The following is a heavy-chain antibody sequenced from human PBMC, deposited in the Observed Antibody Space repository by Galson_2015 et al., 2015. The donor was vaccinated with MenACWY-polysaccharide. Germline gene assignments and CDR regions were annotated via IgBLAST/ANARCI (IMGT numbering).Heavy chain of an antibody. D-gene: IGHD2-21*02. CDR3: AKAVVATALLDY. V-gene: IGHV3-23*01. J-gene: IGHJ4*02. CDR2: ISVGGDTT. Sequence: SLRLSCAASGFSFNGYAMSWVRRAPGKGLEWVSTISVGGDTTYYADSVKGRFTISRDNSMNTLYLQMNSLRAEDTAIYYCAKAVVATALLDYWGQGTLVTVSS. CDR1: GFSFNGYA.